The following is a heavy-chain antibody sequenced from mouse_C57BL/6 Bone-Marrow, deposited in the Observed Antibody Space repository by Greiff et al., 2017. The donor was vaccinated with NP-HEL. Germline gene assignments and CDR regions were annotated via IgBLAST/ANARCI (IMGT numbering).Heavy chain of an antibody. V-gene: IGHV1-63*01. D-gene: IGHD1-1*01. CDR2: IYPGGGYT. Sequence: QVQLQQSGAELVRPGTSVKMSCKASGYTFTNYWIGWAKQRPGHGLEWIGDIYPGGGYTNYNEKFKGKATLTADKSSSTAYMQFSSLTSEDSAIYYCARHSYYYGSSYGYWYFDVWGTGTTVTVSS. J-gene: IGHJ1*03. CDR3: ARHSYYYGSSYGYWYFDV. CDR1: GYTFTNYW.